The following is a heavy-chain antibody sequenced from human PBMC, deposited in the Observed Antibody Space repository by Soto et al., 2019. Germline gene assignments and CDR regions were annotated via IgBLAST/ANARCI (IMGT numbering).Heavy chain of an antibody. CDR2: IYYSGST. D-gene: IGHD6-6*01. CDR3: ARRGRSSSQVYFDY. J-gene: IGHJ4*02. V-gene: IGHV4-31*03. CDR1: GGSISSGGYY. Sequence: QVQLQESGPGLVKPSQTLSLTCTVSGGSISSGGYYWSWIRQHPGKGLEWIGYIYYSGSTYYNPSLKIRVTISVDTSKNQFSLKLSSVTAADTAVYYCARRGRSSSQVYFDYWGQGTLVTVSS.